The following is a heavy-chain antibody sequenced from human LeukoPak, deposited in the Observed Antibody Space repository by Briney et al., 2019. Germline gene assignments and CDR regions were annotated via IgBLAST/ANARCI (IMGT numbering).Heavy chain of an antibody. CDR1: GGSISSSSYY. CDR2: IYYSGST. J-gene: IGHJ6*02. D-gene: IGHD3-16*02. CDR3: ARIVWRGGRGYYYYGMDV. V-gene: IGHV4-39*01. Sequence: PSETLSLTCTVSGGSISSSSYYWGWIRQPPGKGLEWFGSIYYSGSTYYNPSLKSRVTISVDTSKNQFSLKLSSVTAADTAVYYCARIVWRGGRGYYYYGMDVWGQGTTVTVSS.